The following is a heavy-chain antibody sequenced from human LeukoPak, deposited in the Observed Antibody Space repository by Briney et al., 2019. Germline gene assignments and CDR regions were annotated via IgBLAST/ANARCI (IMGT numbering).Heavy chain of an antibody. Sequence: PSETLSLTCTVSGGSVSSGSYYWSWIRQPPGKGLEWIGYIYYSGSTNYNPSLKSRVTISVDTSKNQFSLKLSSVTAADTAVYYCARFISTTVTTGYYYGMDVWGQGTTVTVSS. CDR2: IYYSGST. CDR1: GGSVSSGSYY. CDR3: ARFISTTVTTGYYYGMDV. J-gene: IGHJ6*02. D-gene: IGHD4-17*01. V-gene: IGHV4-61*01.